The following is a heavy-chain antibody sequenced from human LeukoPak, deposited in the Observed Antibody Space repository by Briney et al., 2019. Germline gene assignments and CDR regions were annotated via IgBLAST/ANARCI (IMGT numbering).Heavy chain of an antibody. CDR3: ARAPRLVGATHFYY. CDR2: INHSGST. D-gene: IGHD1-26*01. V-gene: IGHV4-34*01. J-gene: IGHJ4*02. Sequence: SETLSLTCAVYGGSFSGYYWSWIRQPPGKGLEWIGEINHSGSTNYNPSLKSRVTISVDTSKNQFSLKLSSVTAADTAVYYCARAPRLVGATHFYYWGQGTLVTVSS. CDR1: GGSFSGYY.